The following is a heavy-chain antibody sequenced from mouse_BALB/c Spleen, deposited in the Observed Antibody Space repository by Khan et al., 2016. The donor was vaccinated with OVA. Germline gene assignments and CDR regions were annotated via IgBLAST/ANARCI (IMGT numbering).Heavy chain of an antibody. CDR2: IHYSGST. J-gene: IGHJ3*01. V-gene: IGHV3-2*02. Sequence: QLEESGPGLVKPSQSLSLTCTVTGYSITSDYAWNWIRQFPGNKLEWMGYIHYSGSTSYIPSLKSRISITRDTSKNQVFLHLNSVTSEDTATYYGARGRAYWGQGTLVTVSA. CDR1: GYSITSDYA. D-gene: IGHD3-3*01. CDR3: ARGRAY.